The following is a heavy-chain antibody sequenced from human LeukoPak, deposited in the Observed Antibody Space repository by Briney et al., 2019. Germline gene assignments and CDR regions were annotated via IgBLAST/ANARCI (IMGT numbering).Heavy chain of an antibody. D-gene: IGHD1-7*01. CDR1: GFTFSSYA. CDR2: IPRSGGST. Sequence: LPGGSLRLSCAASGFTFSSYAMSWVRQAPGKGLEWVSSIPRSGGSTYYADSVKGRFTISRDNSKNTLFLQMNSLRAEDTAVYYCAKRRGLELLYYYYMDVWGKGTTVTVSS. CDR3: AKRRGLELLYYYYMDV. J-gene: IGHJ6*03. V-gene: IGHV3-23*01.